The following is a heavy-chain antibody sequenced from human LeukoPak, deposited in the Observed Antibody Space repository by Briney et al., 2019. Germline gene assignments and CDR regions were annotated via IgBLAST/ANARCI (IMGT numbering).Heavy chain of an antibody. CDR1: GFTLSSYA. CDR2: ISDTGNT. D-gene: IGHD6-13*01. V-gene: IGHV3-23*01. Sequence: GGSLRLSCAASGFTLSSYAMSWVRQAPGKGLEWVSAISDTGNTYHADSVKGRFTISRDNSKNTLYLQMNSLRAEDTAVYYCAKRGGMYPAHYFDYWGQGTLVTVSS. CDR3: AKRGGMYPAHYFDY. J-gene: IGHJ4*02.